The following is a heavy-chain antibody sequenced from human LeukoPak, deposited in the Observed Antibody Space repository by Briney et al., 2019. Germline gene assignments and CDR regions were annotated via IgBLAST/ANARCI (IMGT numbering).Heavy chain of an antibody. CDR2: ISAYNGNT. Sequence: ASVEVSCHASGSPFSTYGISWVRPAPGQGLEWMGWISAYNGNTNYAQKLQGRVTMTTDTSTSTAYMELRSLRSDDTAVYYCARAHRADYYDSSGSDWGQGALVTVSS. J-gene: IGHJ4*02. CDR3: ARAHRADYYDSSGSD. V-gene: IGHV1-18*01. D-gene: IGHD3-22*01. CDR1: GSPFSTYG.